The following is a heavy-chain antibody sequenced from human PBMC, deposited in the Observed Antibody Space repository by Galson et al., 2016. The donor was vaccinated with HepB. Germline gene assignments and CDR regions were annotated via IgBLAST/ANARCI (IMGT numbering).Heavy chain of an antibody. CDR3: ARGWVDTGLSWYFDL. CDR1: GFTVSSNY. CDR2: IYSGGSQ. Sequence: SLRLSCAASGFTVSSNYMSWVRQAPGKGLEWVSVIYSGGSQNSAASVKGSFTIPSDNSKNTVFLKMNSLRAVDTAVYYCARGWVDTGLSWYFDLWGRGTLVTVSS. D-gene: IGHD1-14*01. J-gene: IGHJ2*01. V-gene: IGHV3-66*01.